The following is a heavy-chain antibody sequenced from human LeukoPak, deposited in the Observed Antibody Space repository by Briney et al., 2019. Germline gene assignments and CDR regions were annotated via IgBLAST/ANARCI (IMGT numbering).Heavy chain of an antibody. CDR2: INGGGSTT. CDR1: GFAFSNYW. CDR3: VFGEFDY. D-gene: IGHD3-10*02. V-gene: IGHV3-74*01. Sequence: GGSLRLSCAASGFAFSNYWMHWVRQAPGKGLVWVSRINGGGSTTSYADSVKGRFTISRDNAKNTLYLQMNSLRAEDTAVYYCVFGEFDYWGQGTLVTVSS. J-gene: IGHJ4*02.